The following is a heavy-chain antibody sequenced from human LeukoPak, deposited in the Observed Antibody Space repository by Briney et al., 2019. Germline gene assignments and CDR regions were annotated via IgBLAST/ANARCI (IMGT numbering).Heavy chain of an antibody. CDR1: GFTFSSYS. CDR3: AREGHIVVVVAAQYYYYYMDV. V-gene: IGHV3-21*01. J-gene: IGHJ6*03. CDR2: ISSSSSYI. D-gene: IGHD2-15*01. Sequence: GGSLRLSCAASGFTFSSYSMNWVRQAPGKGLEWVSSISSSSSYIYYADSVRGRFTTSRDNAKNSLYLQMNSLRAEDTAVYYCAREGHIVVVVAAQYYYYYMDVWGKGTAVTVSS.